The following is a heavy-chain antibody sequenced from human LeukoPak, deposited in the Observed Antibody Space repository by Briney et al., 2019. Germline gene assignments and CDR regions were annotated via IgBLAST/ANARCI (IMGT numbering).Heavy chain of an antibody. Sequence: ASVKVSCKASGYTFTSYGISWVRQAPGQGLEWMGWITTYNGNTNYAQKFQGRVTMTTDTSTSTAYMELRSLRSDDTAVYYCARHGVFSISGYYDSSGYGFDIWGQGTMVAVSS. J-gene: IGHJ3*02. CDR2: ITTYNGNT. V-gene: IGHV1-18*01. CDR3: ARHGVFSISGYYDSSGYGFDI. CDR1: GYTFTSYG. D-gene: IGHD3-22*01.